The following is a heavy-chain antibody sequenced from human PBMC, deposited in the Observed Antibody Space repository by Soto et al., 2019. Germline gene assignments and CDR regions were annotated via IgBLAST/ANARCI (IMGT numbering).Heavy chain of an antibody. V-gene: IGHV4-30-2*01. Sequence: SETLSLTXAVSGASISGGGNSWNWIRQPPGKGLEWIGYVHHTGSTYYTPSLKSRITISLDRSKNQFSLKLTSVTAADTAVYYCARTDAYTSQGDYFDSWGQGALVTV. CDR2: VHHTGST. J-gene: IGHJ4*02. D-gene: IGHD3-16*01. CDR3: ARTDAYTSQGDYFDS. CDR1: GASISGGGNS.